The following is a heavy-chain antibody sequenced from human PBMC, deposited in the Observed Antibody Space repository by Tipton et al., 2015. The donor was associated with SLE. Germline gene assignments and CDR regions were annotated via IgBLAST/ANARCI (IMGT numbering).Heavy chain of an antibody. CDR2: VYYSGST. Sequence: TLSLTCAVSGDSIITSIWWSWVRQPPGKGLEWIGEVYYSGSTYYNPSLKSRVTISVDTSKNQFSLKLSSVTAADTAVYYCARVTIAAAATGYFQHWGQGTLVTVSS. CDR3: ARVTIAAAATGYFQH. CDR1: GDSIITSIW. J-gene: IGHJ1*01. V-gene: IGHV4-4*02. D-gene: IGHD6-13*01.